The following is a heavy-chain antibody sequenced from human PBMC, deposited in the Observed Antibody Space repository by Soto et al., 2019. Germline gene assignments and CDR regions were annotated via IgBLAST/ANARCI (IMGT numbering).Heavy chain of an antibody. V-gene: IGHV4-34*01. CDR3: ARKSTLFGVVIYYYYMDV. CDR1: GGSFSGYY. Sequence: SETLSLTCAVYGGSFSGYYWSWIRQPPGKGLEWIGEINHSGSTNYNPSLKSRVTISVDTSKNQFSLKLSSVTAADTAVYYCARKSTLFGVVIYYYYMDVWGKGTTVTVSS. D-gene: IGHD3-3*01. CDR2: INHSGST. J-gene: IGHJ6*03.